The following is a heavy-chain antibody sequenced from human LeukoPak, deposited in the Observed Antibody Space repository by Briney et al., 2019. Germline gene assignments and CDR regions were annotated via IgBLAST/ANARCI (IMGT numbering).Heavy chain of an antibody. Sequence: PGGSLRLSCAASGFTFTTFWMSWVRQAPGKGLEWVANIKQDGSVRYYVHSVKGRFTISRDNAKKPLYLQVNSLRAEDSGVYYCAGSGWQVFLDYWGQGALVTVSS. D-gene: IGHD6-19*01. V-gene: IGHV3-7*01. CDR3: AGSGWQVFLDY. J-gene: IGHJ4*02. CDR2: IKQDGSVR. CDR1: GFTFTTFW.